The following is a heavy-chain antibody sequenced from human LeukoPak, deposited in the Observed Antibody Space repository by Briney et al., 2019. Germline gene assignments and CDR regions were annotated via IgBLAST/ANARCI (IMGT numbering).Heavy chain of an antibody. D-gene: IGHD3-22*01. J-gene: IGHJ4*02. CDR3: ARGKYYYDSSGYSIFDY. CDR1: RFTFWSYW. Sequence: GGSLRLSCAASRFTFWSYWMSWVRQAPGKGLEWVANIKEDGSEKYYVDSVKGRFTISRDNARNSLYLQMNSLRAEDTAVYYCARGKYYYDSSGYSIFDYWGRGTLVSVPS. CDR2: IKEDGSEK. V-gene: IGHV3-7*04.